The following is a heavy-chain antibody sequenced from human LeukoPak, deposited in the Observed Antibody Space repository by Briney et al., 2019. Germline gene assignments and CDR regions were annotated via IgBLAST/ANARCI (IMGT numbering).Heavy chain of an antibody. D-gene: IGHD6-13*01. CDR2: IYYSGST. CDR1: GGSISSYY. J-gene: IGHJ5*02. V-gene: IGHV4-59*01. Sequence: KPSETLSLTCTVSGGSISSYYWSWIRQPPGKGLEWIGYIYYSGSTNYNPSLKSRVTISLDTSKNQFSLKLSSVTAADTAMYYCARTYSSSSPYNWFDPWGQGTLVTVSS. CDR3: ARTYSSSSPYNWFDP.